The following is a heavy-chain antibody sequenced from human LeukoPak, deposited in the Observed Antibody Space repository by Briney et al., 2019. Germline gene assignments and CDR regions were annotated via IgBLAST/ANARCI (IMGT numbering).Heavy chain of an antibody. V-gene: IGHV3-53*01. CDR3: ARGSGWLDY. CDR1: GFTVSNTF. J-gene: IGHJ4*02. Sequence: PGGSLRLSCAASGFTVSNTFMSWVRQAPGKGLEWVSVIYSVGTTYYADSVKGRFTISRDNSKNTLYLQMNSLRAEDTAVEYCARGSGWLDYWGQGTLVTVSS. CDR2: IYSVGTT. D-gene: IGHD6-19*01.